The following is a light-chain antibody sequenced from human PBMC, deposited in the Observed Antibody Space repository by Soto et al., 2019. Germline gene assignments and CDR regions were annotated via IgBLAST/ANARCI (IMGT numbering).Light chain of an antibody. CDR1: QRVSVY. CDR2: DAM. V-gene: IGKV3-11*01. Sequence: EIVLTQSPATLSLSPGETATLSCRASQRVSVYLAWYQQKPGQAPRLLIYDAMHRATGVPPRFSGSGSGTDFTLTIRSLEPEDFALYFCQQRSNWSPPYTFGQGTKLEIK. J-gene: IGKJ2*01. CDR3: QQRSNWSPPYT.